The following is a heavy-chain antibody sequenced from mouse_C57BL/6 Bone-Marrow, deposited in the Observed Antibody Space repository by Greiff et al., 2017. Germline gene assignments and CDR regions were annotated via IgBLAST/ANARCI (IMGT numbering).Heavy chain of an antibody. CDR2: IYPRDGST. Sequence: VKLMESDAELVKPGASVKISCKVSGYTFTDHTIHWMKQRPEQGLEWIGYIYPRDGSTKYNEKFKGKATLTADKSSSTAYMQLNSLTSEDSAVYFCASPANWDGGLDYWGQGTTLTVSS. D-gene: IGHD4-1*01. CDR1: GYTFTDHT. J-gene: IGHJ2*01. CDR3: ASPANWDGGLDY. V-gene: IGHV1-78*01.